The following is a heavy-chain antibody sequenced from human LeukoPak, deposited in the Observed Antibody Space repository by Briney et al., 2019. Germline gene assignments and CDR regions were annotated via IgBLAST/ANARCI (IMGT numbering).Heavy chain of an antibody. CDR3: ASRGVPSGSPDY. D-gene: IGHD1-26*01. CDR2: IYYSGST. CDR1: GGSISSSSYY. V-gene: IGHV4-39*07. Sequence: SETLSLTCTVSGGSISSSSYYWGWIRQPAGKGLEWIGSIYYSGSTYYNPSLKSRATVSVDTSKNQFSLKLSSVTAADTAVYYCASRGVPSGSPDYWGQGTLVTVSS. J-gene: IGHJ4*02.